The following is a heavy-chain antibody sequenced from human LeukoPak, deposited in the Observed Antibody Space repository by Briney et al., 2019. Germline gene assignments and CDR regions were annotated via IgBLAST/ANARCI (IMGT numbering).Heavy chain of an antibody. CDR3: AAYDSSGYASKYFQH. V-gene: IGHV3-74*01. CDR1: GFTFSTYW. J-gene: IGHJ1*01. D-gene: IGHD3-22*01. Sequence: PGGSLRLSCAASGFTFSTYWMHWVREAPGKGLVWVSRINGDGSSTNYADSVKGRSTISRDNPKNTLYLQINSLRVEDTAVYYCAAYDSSGYASKYFQHWGQGTLVTVSS. CDR2: INGDGSST.